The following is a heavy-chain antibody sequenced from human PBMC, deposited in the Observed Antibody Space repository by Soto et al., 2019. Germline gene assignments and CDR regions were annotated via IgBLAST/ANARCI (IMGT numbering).Heavy chain of an antibody. D-gene: IGHD1-7*01. CDR1: GGSISSGDYY. Sequence: PSETLSLTCTVSGGSISSGDYYWSWIRQPPGKGLGWIGYIYYSGSTYYNPSLKSRVTISVDTSKNQFSLKLSSVTAADTAVYYCARTRELELRSLNWFDPWGQGTLVTVSS. V-gene: IGHV4-30-4*01. CDR2: IYYSGST. J-gene: IGHJ5*02. CDR3: ARTRELELRSLNWFDP.